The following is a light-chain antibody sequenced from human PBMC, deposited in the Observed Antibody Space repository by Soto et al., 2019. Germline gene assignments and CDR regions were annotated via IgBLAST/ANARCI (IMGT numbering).Light chain of an antibody. CDR1: QSVSSN. CDR2: GAS. V-gene: IGKV3-15*01. CDR3: QQYNNWPYT. Sequence: EIVMTQSPATLSASPGERAALSCRASQSVSSNFAWYQRKPGQAPRLLIYGASTRATGIPARFSGSGSGTEFTLTISSLQSEDFAVYYCQQYNNWPYTFGQGTKLEI. J-gene: IGKJ2*01.